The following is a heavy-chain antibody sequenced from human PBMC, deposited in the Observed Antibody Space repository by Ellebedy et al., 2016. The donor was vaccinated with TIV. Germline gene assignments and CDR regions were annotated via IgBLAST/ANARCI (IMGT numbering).Heavy chain of an antibody. V-gene: IGHV3-21*06. CDR1: GFTFSISG. CDR3: TRDGREWSRDY. J-gene: IGHJ4*02. D-gene: IGHD3-3*01. Sequence: GGSLRPSXAASGFTFSISGMTWVHQVPGKGLEWVATIVSSGREAYYADPAKGRFTISRDNVMNSVYLQLNSLSVEDTAVYYCTRDGREWSRDYWGQGTLVTVSS. CDR2: IVSSGREA.